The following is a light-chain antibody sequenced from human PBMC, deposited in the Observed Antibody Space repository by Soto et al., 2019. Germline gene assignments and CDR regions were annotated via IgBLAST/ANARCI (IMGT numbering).Light chain of an antibody. CDR2: DAV. Sequence: PGERATLSCRASQSVSSYLAWYQQKPGQAPRLLIYDAVNRATGIPARFSGSGSGTDFTLAVSSLQSEDYAVYFCQQYIRWPLTFGGGTKVDIK. V-gene: IGKV3D-15*01. J-gene: IGKJ4*01. CDR1: QSVSSY. CDR3: QQYIRWPLT.